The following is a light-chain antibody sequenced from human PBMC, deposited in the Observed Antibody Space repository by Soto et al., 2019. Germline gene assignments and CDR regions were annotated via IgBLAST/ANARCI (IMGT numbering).Light chain of an antibody. J-gene: IGKJ1*01. CDR3: QQYNNWPQT. V-gene: IGKV3-15*01. CDR2: GAS. Sequence: EIVLTQSPGTLSLSPGERATLSCRASQSVSSSYLAWYQQKPGQAPRLLIYGASTRATGIPARFSGSGSGTEFTLTISSLQSEDFAVYYCQQYNNWPQTFGQGTKVEI. CDR1: QSVSSSY.